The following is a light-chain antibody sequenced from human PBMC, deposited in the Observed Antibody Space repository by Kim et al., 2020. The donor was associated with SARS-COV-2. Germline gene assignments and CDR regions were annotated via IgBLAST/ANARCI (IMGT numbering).Light chain of an antibody. CDR2: EDN. V-gene: IGLV6-57*03. Sequence: VTLPCPRSRGSIASNYVQWYQQRPGSAPPNVIYEDNQRPSGVPDRFSGSLDSSSNSASLTISGLKTEDEADYYCQSYDSNNRVFGGGTQLTVL. J-gene: IGLJ2*01. CDR3: QSYDSNNRV. CDR1: RGSIASNY.